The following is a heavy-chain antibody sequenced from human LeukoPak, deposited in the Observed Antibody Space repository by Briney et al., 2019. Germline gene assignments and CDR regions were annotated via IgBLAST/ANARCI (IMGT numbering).Heavy chain of an antibody. CDR2: ISGSGGST. Sequence: GGSLRLSCAASGFTFSSYAMSWVRQAPGKGLEWVSAISGSGGSTYYADSVKGRFTISRDNSKNTLYLQMNSLRAEDTAVYYCAKGGLYSSSWYGADWGQGTLVTVSS. CDR3: AKGGLYSSSWYGAD. D-gene: IGHD6-13*01. V-gene: IGHV3-23*01. CDR1: GFTFSSYA. J-gene: IGHJ4*02.